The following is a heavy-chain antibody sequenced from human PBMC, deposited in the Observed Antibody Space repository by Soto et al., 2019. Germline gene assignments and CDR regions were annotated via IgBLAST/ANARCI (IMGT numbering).Heavy chain of an antibody. CDR2: IYYSGST. D-gene: IGHD1-26*01. CDR1: GGSISSSSYF. V-gene: IGHV4-39*01. CDR3: ARCLRAWSHLSLVQETFDP. Sequence: QLQLQESGPGLVKPSETLSLTCTVSGGSISSSSYFWGWIRQPPGKGLEWIGSIYYSGSTYYNPSLKGRVTISVDKSENQFSLKLSSVTAADTAVYYCARCLRAWSHLSLVQETFDPWGQGTLVTVSS. J-gene: IGHJ5*02.